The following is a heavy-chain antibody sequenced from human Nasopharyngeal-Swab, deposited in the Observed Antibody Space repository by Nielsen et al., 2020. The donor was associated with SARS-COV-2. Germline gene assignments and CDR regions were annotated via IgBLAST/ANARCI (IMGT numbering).Heavy chain of an antibody. CDR3: ARDLGGAAAGTDY. D-gene: IGHD6-13*01. CDR2: IWYDGSNK. J-gene: IGHJ4*02. Sequence: GGSLRLSCAASGFTFSSYGMHWVRQAPGKGLEWVAVIWYDGSNKYYADSVKGRFTISRDNSKNTLCLQMNSLRAEDTAVYYCARDLGGAAAGTDYWGQGTLVTVSS. V-gene: IGHV3-33*01. CDR1: GFTFSSYG.